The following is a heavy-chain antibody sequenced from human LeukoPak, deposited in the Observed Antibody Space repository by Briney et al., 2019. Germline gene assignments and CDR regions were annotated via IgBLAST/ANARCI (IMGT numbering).Heavy chain of an antibody. V-gene: IGHV3-9*01. J-gene: IGHJ4*02. CDR1: GFTFDDYG. Sequence: GRSLRLSCTASGFTFDDYGMHWVRPAPGRGVEWVSSICWNSGSVAYGDSVKGRFTIARDNAKNSLYLQMTSLRIEDTALYYCAKDKGIVGEAYLDYWGQGTLVTVSS. CDR2: ICWNSGSV. CDR3: AKDKGIVGEAYLDY. D-gene: IGHD1-26*01.